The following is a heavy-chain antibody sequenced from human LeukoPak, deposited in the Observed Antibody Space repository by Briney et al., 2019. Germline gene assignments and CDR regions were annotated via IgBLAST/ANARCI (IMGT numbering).Heavy chain of an antibody. J-gene: IGHJ6*03. V-gene: IGHV1-69*13. CDR2: IIPIFGTA. CDR3: ARSRYSGYDYRYYYYYMDV. CDR1: GYTFTSYD. Sequence: ASVKVSCKASGYTFTSYDINWVRQAPGQGLEWMGGIIPIFGTANYAQKFQGRVTITADESTSTAYMELSSLRSEDTAVYYCARSRYSGYDYRYYYYYMDVWGKGTTVTVSS. D-gene: IGHD5-12*01.